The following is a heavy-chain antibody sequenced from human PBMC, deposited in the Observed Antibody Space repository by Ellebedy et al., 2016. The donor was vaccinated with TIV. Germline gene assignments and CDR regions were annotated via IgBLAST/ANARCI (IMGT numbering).Heavy chain of an antibody. D-gene: IGHD3-10*01. J-gene: IGHJ5*02. CDR2: IKPDGSVT. V-gene: IGHV3-7*04. CDR1: GFTFSSYW. CDR3: TRGYTGSANWFDP. Sequence: PGGSLRLSCAASGFTFSSYWMSWVRQIPGKGLEWVANIKPDGSVTYYLDSVKGRFTISRDNAKNTLYLQMNSLRAEDTAVYCCTRGYTGSANWFDPWGQGTLVTVSS.